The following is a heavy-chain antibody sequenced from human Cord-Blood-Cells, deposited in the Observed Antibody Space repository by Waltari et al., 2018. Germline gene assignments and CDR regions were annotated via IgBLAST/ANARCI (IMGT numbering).Heavy chain of an antibody. CDR2: IWYDGSNK. V-gene: IGHV3-33*01. J-gene: IGHJ4*02. Sequence: QVQLVESGGGVVQPGRSLGLSCAASGFTFRSYGMHWAPQAPGKGLEWVAVIWYDGSNKYYADSVKGRFTISRDNSKNTLYLQMNSLRAEDTAVYYCARDLTYSSSSLDYWGQGTLVTVSS. CDR1: GFTFRSYG. CDR3: ARDLTYSSSSLDY. D-gene: IGHD6-6*01.